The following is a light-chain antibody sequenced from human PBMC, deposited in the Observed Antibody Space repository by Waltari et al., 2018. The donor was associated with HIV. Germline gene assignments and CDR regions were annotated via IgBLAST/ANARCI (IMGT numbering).Light chain of an antibody. J-gene: IGKJ1*01. Sequence: EIVLTQSPATLSLSPGERATLPCGASQNINNNYLAWYQQKPGLAPRLLIYDTSNRATGIPDRFTGSGSGTDFTLTISRLEPEDFAVYYCQHYSNTPWTFGQGTKVEVK. CDR1: QNINNNY. V-gene: IGKV3D-20*01. CDR2: DTS. CDR3: QHYSNTPWT.